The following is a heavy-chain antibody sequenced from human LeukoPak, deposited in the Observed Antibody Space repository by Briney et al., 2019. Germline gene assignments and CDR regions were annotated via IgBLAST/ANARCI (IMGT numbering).Heavy chain of an antibody. CDR1: GYTFTSYY. V-gene: IGHV1-46*01. CDR2: INPSGGTT. CDR3: ARGRNIEMTTMSGGSDY. J-gene: IGHJ4*02. Sequence: ASVKVSCKASGYTFTSYYVLWVRQAPGQGLEWMGIINPSGGTTNYAQKFQGRVTMTRDTSTSTVHMELSSLRSEDTAVYYCARGRNIEMTTMSGGSDYWGQGTLVTVSS. D-gene: IGHD5-24*01.